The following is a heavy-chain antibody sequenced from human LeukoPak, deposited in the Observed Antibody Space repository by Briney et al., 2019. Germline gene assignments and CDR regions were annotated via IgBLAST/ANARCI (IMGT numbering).Heavy chain of an antibody. CDR2: IYYTGST. CDR3: VKSGGYGLIDY. Sequence: SETLSLTCSVSGYAISSGYFWGWIRQPPGKGLEWIGNIYYTGSTYYNASLQSRVTISVDTSKNQFSLRLNSVTAADTAMYYCVKSGGYGLIDYWGQGTLVTVSS. D-gene: IGHD1-26*01. J-gene: IGHJ4*02. V-gene: IGHV4-38-2*02. CDR1: GYAISSGYF.